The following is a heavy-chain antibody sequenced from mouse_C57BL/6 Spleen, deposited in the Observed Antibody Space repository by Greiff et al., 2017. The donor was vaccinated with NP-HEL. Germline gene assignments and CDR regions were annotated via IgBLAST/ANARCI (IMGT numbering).Heavy chain of an antibody. D-gene: IGHD2-4*01. Sequence: VKLMESGAELVKPGASVKLSCKASGYTFTSYWMHWVKQRPGRGLEWIGRIDPNSGGTKYNEKFKSKATLTVDKPSSTAYMQLSSLTSEDSAVYYCARGVYDYDEAFAYWGQGTLVTVSA. CDR3: ARGVYDYDEAFAY. V-gene: IGHV1-72*01. J-gene: IGHJ3*01. CDR2: IDPNSGGT. CDR1: GYTFTSYW.